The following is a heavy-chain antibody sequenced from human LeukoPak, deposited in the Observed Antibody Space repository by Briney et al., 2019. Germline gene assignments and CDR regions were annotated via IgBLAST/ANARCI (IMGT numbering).Heavy chain of an antibody. CDR1: GGTFSSYA. Sequence: ASVKVSCKASGGTFSSYASSGVRQAPGQELEWMGGIIPIFGTANYAQKFQGRVTSTADESTSTAYMELSSLRSEDTAVYYCARDLRAYYDILTGYPMDVWGQGTTVTVSS. V-gene: IGHV1-69*13. CDR3: ARDLRAYYDILTGYPMDV. CDR2: IIPIFGTA. D-gene: IGHD3-9*01. J-gene: IGHJ6*02.